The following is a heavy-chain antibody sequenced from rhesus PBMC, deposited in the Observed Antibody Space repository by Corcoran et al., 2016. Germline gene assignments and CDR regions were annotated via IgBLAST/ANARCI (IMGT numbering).Heavy chain of an antibody. CDR2: VDLSDADT. CDR3: ARRGNNNRFDV. CDR1: GYSFTSYW. Sequence: EVQLVQSGAEVKRPGESLKISCKTSGYSFTSYWISWVLPIPGKGLEWMGAVDLSDADTRYKTPVPGKGTSSADKSISTAYLQWSSLKASDTATEYCARRGNNNRFDVWGPGVLVTVSS. V-gene: IGHV5-20*02. D-gene: IGHD1-44*01. J-gene: IGHJ5-1*01.